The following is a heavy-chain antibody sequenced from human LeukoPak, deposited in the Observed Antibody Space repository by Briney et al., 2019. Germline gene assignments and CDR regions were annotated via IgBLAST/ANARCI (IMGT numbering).Heavy chain of an antibody. CDR2: ISHSGST. CDR3: ASLPSVGATTGVDY. D-gene: IGHD1-26*01. V-gene: IGHV4-39*07. J-gene: IGHJ4*02. CDR1: GGSISSSSYY. Sequence: KPSETLSLTCTVSGGSISSSSYYWGWIRQPPGKGLEWIGSISHSGSTYYDPSLKNRVTISVDTSKNQFSLKLSSVTAADTAVYYCASLPSVGATTGVDYWGQGTLVTVSS.